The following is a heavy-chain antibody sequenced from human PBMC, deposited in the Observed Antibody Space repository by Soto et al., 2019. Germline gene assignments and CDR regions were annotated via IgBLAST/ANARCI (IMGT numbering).Heavy chain of an antibody. CDR3: ARQRLAGGELSLFDY. D-gene: IGHD3-16*02. CDR1: GGSISSYY. Sequence: SETLSLTCTFSGGSISSYYWSWIRQPPGKGLEWIGYIYYSGSTNYNPSLKSRVTISVDTSKNQFSLKLSSVTAADTAVYYCARQRLAGGELSLFDYWGQGTLVTVSS. J-gene: IGHJ4*02. CDR2: IYYSGST. V-gene: IGHV4-59*01.